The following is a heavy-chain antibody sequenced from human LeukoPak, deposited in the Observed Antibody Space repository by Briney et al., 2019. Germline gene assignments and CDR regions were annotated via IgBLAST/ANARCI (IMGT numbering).Heavy chain of an antibody. V-gene: IGHV1-18*01. Sequence: ASVKVSCKASGGTFSSYAISWVRQAPGQGLEWMGWISGYNGNTNYAQRLQGRVTITTDTSTSTAYMELRSLRSDDTAVYYCARGSTARYYYDSSGYYRGAVDYWGQGTLVTVSS. J-gene: IGHJ4*02. CDR2: ISGYNGNT. D-gene: IGHD3-22*01. CDR1: GGTFSSYA. CDR3: ARGSTARYYYDSSGYYRGAVDY.